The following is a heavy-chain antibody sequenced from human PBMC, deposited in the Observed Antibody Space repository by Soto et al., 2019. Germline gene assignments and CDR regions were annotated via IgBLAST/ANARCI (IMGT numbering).Heavy chain of an antibody. D-gene: IGHD6-13*01. CDR1: GGSISSSSYY. J-gene: IGHJ4*02. Sequence: PSETLSLTCTVSGGSISSSSYYWGWIRQPPGKGLEWIGSIYYSGSTYYNPSLKSRVTISVDTSKNQFSLKLSSVTAADTAVYYCARLHWGIAAADSRTAYDYWGQGTLVTVSS. V-gene: IGHV4-39*01. CDR3: ARLHWGIAAADSRTAYDY. CDR2: IYYSGST.